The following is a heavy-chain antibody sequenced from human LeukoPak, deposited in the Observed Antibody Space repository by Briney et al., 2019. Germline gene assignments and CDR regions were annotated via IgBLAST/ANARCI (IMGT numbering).Heavy chain of an antibody. CDR3: AREITGGYSYGPRGFDY. Sequence: PSQTLSLTCTVSGGSISSGGYYWSWIRQHPGKGLEWIGYIYYSGSTYYNPSLKSRVTISVDTSKNQFSLKLSSVTAADTAVYYCAREITGGYSYGPRGFDYWGQGTLVTVSS. CDR2: IYYSGST. CDR1: GGSISSGGYY. V-gene: IGHV4-31*03. D-gene: IGHD5-18*01. J-gene: IGHJ4*02.